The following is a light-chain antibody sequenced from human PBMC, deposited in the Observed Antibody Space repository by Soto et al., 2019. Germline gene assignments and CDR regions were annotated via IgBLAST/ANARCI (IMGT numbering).Light chain of an antibody. J-gene: IGLJ2*01. CDR1: SNDVGAFNY. CDR3: LSYAGNSIWL. Sequence: QSALTQPASVSGSPGQSITISCTGSSNDVGAFNYVSWYRHSPGKAPRVVIFEVTKRPSGISDRFSGSKSGYTASLRISGLQAEDEADYFCLSYAGNSIWLFGGGTKLTVL. CDR2: EVT. V-gene: IGLV2-14*01.